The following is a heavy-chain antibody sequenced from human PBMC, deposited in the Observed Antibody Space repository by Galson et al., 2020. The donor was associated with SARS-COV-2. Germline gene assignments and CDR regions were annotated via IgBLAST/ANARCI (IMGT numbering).Heavy chain of an antibody. V-gene: IGHV3-33*06. Sequence: GGSLRLSCAASGFTFSSYGMHWVRQAPGKGLEWVAVIWYDGSNKYYADSVKGRFTISRDNSKNTLYLQMNSLRAEDTAVYYCAKEGSSSWYTQRRLYYYYGMDVWGQGTTVTVSS. J-gene: IGHJ6*02. CDR2: IWYDGSNK. D-gene: IGHD6-13*01. CDR3: AKEGSSSWYTQRRLYYYYGMDV. CDR1: GFTFSSYG.